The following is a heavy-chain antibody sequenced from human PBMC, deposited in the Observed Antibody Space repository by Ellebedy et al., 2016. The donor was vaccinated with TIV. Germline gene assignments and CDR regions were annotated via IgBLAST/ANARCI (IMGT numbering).Heavy chain of an antibody. CDR3: ARDQWLGRAYYFDY. J-gene: IGHJ4*02. D-gene: IGHD6-19*01. CDR2: IKQDGSEK. CDR1: GFTFSNYW. Sequence: GGSLRLSCATSGFTFSNYWMTWVRQAPGKGLEWVANIKQDGSEKYYMDSVKGRFSISRDNAKNSLYVQMNSLRDEDTAVYYCARDQWLGRAYYFDYWGRGTLVTVSS. V-gene: IGHV3-7*01.